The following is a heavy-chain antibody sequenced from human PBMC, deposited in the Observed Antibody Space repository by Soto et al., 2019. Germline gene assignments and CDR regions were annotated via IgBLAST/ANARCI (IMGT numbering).Heavy chain of an antibody. CDR3: ASIPRRGYSYGIDY. V-gene: IGHV4-31*03. CDR2: IYFTGAT. CDR1: GGSISSFTSY. Sequence: PSETLSLTCTVSGGSISSFTSYWTWLPPGPGEGLEWIGHIYFTGATYSNPSLRSRLTMSVDTSKNQFSLKLTSVTAADTATYYCASIPRRGYSYGIDYWGQGTLVTVSS. J-gene: IGHJ4*02. D-gene: IGHD2-21*02.